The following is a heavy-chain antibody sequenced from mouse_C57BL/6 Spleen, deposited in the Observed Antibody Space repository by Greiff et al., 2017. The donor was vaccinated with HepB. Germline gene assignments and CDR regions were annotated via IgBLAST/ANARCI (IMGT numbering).Heavy chain of an antibody. CDR3: ARRLLWAYFDY. CDR1: GYTFTSYW. Sequence: QVQLQQPGAELVKPGASVKLSCKASGYTFTSYWMQWVKQRPGQGLEWIGEIDPSDSYTNYNQKFKGKATLTVDTSSSTAYMQLSSLTSEDSAVYYCARRLLWAYFDYWGQGTTLTVSS. V-gene: IGHV1-50*01. CDR2: IDPSDSYT. J-gene: IGHJ2*01. D-gene: IGHD2-1*01.